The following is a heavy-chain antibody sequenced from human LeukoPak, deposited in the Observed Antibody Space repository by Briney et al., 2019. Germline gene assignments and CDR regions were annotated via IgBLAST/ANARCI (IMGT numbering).Heavy chain of an antibody. CDR1: GGTFSSYA. Sequence: ASVKVSCKASGGTFSSYAISWVRQAPGQGLEWMGRIIPILGIANYAQKFQGRVTITADKSTSTAYMELSSLRSEDAAVYYCASGMTYYYDSSGYYYYWGQGTLVTVSS. CDR3: ASGMTYYYDSSGYYYY. D-gene: IGHD3-22*01. V-gene: IGHV1-69*04. CDR2: IIPILGIA. J-gene: IGHJ4*02.